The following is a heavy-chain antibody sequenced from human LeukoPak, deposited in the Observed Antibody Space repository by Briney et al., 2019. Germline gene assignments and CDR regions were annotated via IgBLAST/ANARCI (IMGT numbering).Heavy chain of an antibody. J-gene: IGHJ4*02. V-gene: IGHV4-59*01. Sequence: SETLSLTCTVSGGSISSYYWSWIRQPPGKGLEWIGYIYYSGSTNYNPSLKSRVTISVDTSKNQFSLKLSSVTAADTAVYYCARERVAGTRYFGYWGQGTLITVSS. D-gene: IGHD6-19*01. CDR2: IYYSGST. CDR1: GGSISSYY. CDR3: ARERVAGTRYFGY.